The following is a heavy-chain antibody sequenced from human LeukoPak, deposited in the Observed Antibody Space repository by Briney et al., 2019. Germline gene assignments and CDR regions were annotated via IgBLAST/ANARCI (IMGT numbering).Heavy chain of an antibody. V-gene: IGHV3-23*01. CDR3: AKDIVATINYCDS. CDR2: ISGSSGNT. D-gene: IGHD5-12*01. Sequence: PGGSLRLSCAASGFTFSIYAMSWVRQAPGKGLEWVSSISGSSGNTYCADSVKGRFTISRDNSKNTLYLQMNSLRAEDTAVYYCAKDIVATINYCDSWGQGTLVTVSS. CDR1: GFTFSIYA. J-gene: IGHJ4*02.